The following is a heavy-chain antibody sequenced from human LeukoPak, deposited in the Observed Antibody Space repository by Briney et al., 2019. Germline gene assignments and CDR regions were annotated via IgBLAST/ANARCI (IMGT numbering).Heavy chain of an antibody. CDR3: ATIFSGNYWGTNY. CDR2: IYYSGST. D-gene: IGHD1-26*01. J-gene: IGHJ4*02. CDR1: GGSISSNIYC. V-gene: IGHV4-39*01. Sequence: SETLSLTCSVSGGSISSNIYCWGWIRQPPGKGLEWIGTIYYSGSTYYNPSLKSRLTISVDTSKNQFSLKLSSVTAADTAVYYCATIFSGNYWGTNYWGQGTLVTVSS.